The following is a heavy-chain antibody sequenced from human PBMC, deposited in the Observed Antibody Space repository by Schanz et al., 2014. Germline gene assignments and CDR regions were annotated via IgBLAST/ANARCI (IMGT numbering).Heavy chain of an antibody. CDR1: GFSLDIFA. J-gene: IGHJ4*02. CDR2: VSRSTPDI. D-gene: IGHD3-3*01. V-gene: IGHV3-48*01. CDR3: VRDSFFAFDY. Sequence: EVHLLESGGGLGEPGGSLRLSCATSGFSLDIFAVSWVRQAPGKGLEWVSYVSRSTPDIYYADSVKGRFTMSRDNAKNSVFLQMNSLRAEDTAVYYCVRDSFFAFDYWGQGTLVTVSS.